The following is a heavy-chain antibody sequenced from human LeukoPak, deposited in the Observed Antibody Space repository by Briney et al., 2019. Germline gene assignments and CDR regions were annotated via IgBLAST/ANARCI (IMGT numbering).Heavy chain of an antibody. D-gene: IGHD3-16*02. CDR2: INHSGST. CDR1: GGSFSGYY. Sequence: SETLSLTCAVYGGSFSGYYWSWIRQPPGKGLEWIGEINHSGSTNYNPSLKSRVTISVDTSKNQFSLKLSSVTAADTAVYYCARGRYYDYVWGSYRFGYWGQGTLVSVSS. V-gene: IGHV4-34*01. J-gene: IGHJ4*02. CDR3: ARGRYYDYVWGSYRFGY.